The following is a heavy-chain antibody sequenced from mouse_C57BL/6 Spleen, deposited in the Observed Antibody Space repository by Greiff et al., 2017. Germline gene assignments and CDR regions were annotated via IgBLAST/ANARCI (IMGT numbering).Heavy chain of an antibody. J-gene: IGHJ3*01. CDR3: ARWVDGYLTYFGD. D-gene: IGHD2-3*01. V-gene: IGHV1-55*01. CDR1: GYTFTGYW. Sequence: QVQLQQPGAELVKPGASVKMSCKASGYTFTGYWITWVKQRPGHGLEWIGDIYPGSGSTNYNEKFKSKATLTVNTSSSTAYMQLSSLTSEDSAVYYCARWVDGYLTYFGDWGQGTLVTVSA. CDR2: IYPGSGST.